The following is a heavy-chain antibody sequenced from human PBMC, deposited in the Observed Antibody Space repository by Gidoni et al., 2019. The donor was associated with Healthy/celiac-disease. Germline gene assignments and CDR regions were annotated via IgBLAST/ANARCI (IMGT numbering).Heavy chain of an antibody. V-gene: IGHV6-1*01. Sequence: QVQLQQSGPGLVKPSQTLSLTCAISGDSVSRNSAAWNWIRQSPSRGLEWLGRTYYRSKWYNDYAVSVKSRITINPDTSKNQFSLQLNSVTPEDTAVYYCAREFQGWLLMPQGDAFDIWGQGTMVTVSS. J-gene: IGHJ3*02. CDR2: TYYRSKWYN. CDR1: GDSVSRNSAA. D-gene: IGHD2-2*01. CDR3: AREFQGWLLMPQGDAFDI.